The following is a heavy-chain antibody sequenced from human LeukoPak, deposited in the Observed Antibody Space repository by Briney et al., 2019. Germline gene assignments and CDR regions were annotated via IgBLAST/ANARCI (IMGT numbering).Heavy chain of an antibody. CDR2: IYYSGST. Sequence: SETLSLTCTVSGGSISSSSYYWGWIRQPPGKGLEWIGSIYYSGSTYYNPSLKSRVTISVDTSKNQFSLKLSSVTAADTAVYYCARSPPGYCSSTSCFQGWFDPWGQGTLVTVSS. CDR3: ARSPPGYCSSTSCFQGWFDP. CDR1: GGSISSSSYY. D-gene: IGHD2-2*01. J-gene: IGHJ5*02. V-gene: IGHV4-39*01.